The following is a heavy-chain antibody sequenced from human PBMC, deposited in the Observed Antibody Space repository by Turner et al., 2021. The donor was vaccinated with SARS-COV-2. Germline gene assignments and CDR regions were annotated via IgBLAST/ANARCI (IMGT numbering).Heavy chain of an antibody. CDR2: ITGSGSST. CDR3: AKDFFLHQLLFDY. V-gene: IGHV3-23*01. D-gene: IGHD2-2*01. J-gene: IGHJ4*02. Sequence: EVQVLESGGGLVQPGGSLRLSCAASGFTFADYGMSWVRQAPGKGLEWVSTITGSGSSTYYADSVKGRFTISRDNSKNTLYLQMNSLRAEETAVYYCAKDFFLHQLLFDYWGQGTLVTVST. CDR1: GFTFADYG.